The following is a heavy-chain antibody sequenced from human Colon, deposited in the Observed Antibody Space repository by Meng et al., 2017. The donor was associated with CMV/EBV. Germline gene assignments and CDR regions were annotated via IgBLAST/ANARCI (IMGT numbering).Heavy chain of an antibody. CDR3: AKDIQWSGYSGALPRYNFDH. CDR2: ISGGGGTT. V-gene: IGHV3-23*01. CDR1: GFTFSNTA. J-gene: IGHJ4*02. Sequence: GESLKISCAASGFTFSNTAMSWVRQSPGKGLEWVSAISGGGGTTYSADSVKGRFAISRDNSRDTLYLQMSSLSVEDTAVYYCAKDIQWSGYSGALPRYNFDHWGQGALVTVSS. D-gene: IGHD3-3*01.